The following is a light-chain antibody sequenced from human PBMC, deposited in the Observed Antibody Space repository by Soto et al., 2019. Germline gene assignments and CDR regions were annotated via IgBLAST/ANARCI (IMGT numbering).Light chain of an antibody. Sequence: DIQMTQSPSTVSASVGDRVTITCRASQSISNWLAWYQQKPGEAPKLLIYDASSLESGVPSRFSGSGSGTEFTLTISSLQPDDFATYYCQQYKSDYSFGQGTKLQIK. V-gene: IGKV1-5*01. CDR1: QSISNW. CDR3: QQYKSDYS. J-gene: IGKJ2*03. CDR2: DAS.